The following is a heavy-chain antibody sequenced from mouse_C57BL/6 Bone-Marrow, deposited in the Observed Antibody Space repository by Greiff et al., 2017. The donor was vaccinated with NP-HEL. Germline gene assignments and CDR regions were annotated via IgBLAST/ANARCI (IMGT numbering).Heavy chain of an antibody. CDR1: GYTFTSYW. CDR2: IDPNSGGT. Sequence: QVQLKQPGAELVKPGASVKLSCKASGYTFTSYWMHWVKQRPGRGLEWIGRIDPNSGGTKYNEKFKSKATLTVDEPSSTAYMQLSSLTSEDSAVYYCAAIVTTRDYFDYWGQGTTLTVSS. J-gene: IGHJ2*01. CDR3: AAIVTTRDYFDY. D-gene: IGHD2-5*01. V-gene: IGHV1-72*01.